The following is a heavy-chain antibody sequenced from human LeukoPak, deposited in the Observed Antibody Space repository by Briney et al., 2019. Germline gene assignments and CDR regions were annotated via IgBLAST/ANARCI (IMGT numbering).Heavy chain of an antibody. J-gene: IGHJ4*02. CDR3: ARDRYCSSTSCYAKYYFDY. V-gene: IGHV1-2*02. CDR1: GYTFTGYY. Sequence: ASVKVSCKASGYTFTGYYMHWVRQAPGQGLEWMGWINPNSSGTNYAQKFQGRVTMTRDTSISTAYMELSRLRSDDTAVYYCARDRYCSSTSCYAKYYFDYWGQGTLVTVSS. D-gene: IGHD2-2*01. CDR2: INPNSSGT.